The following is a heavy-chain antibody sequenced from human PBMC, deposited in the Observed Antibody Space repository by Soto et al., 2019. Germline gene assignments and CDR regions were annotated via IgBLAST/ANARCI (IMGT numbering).Heavy chain of an antibody. V-gene: IGHV4-39*01. Sequence: SETLSLTCTVSGGSISSSSYYWGWIRQPPGKGLEWIGSIYYSGSTYYNPSLKSRVTISVDTSKNQFSLKLSSVTAADTAVYYCASSPTVTTYWFDPWGQGTLVTVSS. D-gene: IGHD4-4*01. J-gene: IGHJ5*02. CDR3: ASSPTVTTYWFDP. CDR1: GGSISSSSYY. CDR2: IYYSGST.